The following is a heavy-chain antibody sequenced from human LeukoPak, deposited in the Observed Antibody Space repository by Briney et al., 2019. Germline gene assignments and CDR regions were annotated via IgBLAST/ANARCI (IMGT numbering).Heavy chain of an antibody. CDR2: FSGGGNS. CDR1: GFTSGIYA. V-gene: IGHV3-23*01. Sequence: GGSLRLSCAASGFTSGIYAVSWVRQAPGKGLEWVSAFSGGGNSYYADSVKGRFTISRGNFENTLYLHMSSLRADDTAIYYCARAGKAAAFDYWGQGTLVTVSS. J-gene: IGHJ4*02. D-gene: IGHD2-15*01. CDR3: ARAGKAAAFDY.